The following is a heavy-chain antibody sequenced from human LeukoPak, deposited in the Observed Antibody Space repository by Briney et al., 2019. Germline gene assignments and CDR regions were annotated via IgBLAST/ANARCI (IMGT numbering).Heavy chain of an antibody. CDR1: GFTFTSYA. CDR2: ITSDGGRT. V-gene: IGHV3-64D*09. Sequence: PGGSLRLSCSASGFTFTSYAMHWVRQAPGKGLEYVTTITSDGGRTYYVDSVKGRFTISRDKSKSTLYLQMSSLRAEDTAVYYCASYNLFYFDYWGQGNLVTVSS. D-gene: IGHD5-24*01. CDR3: ASYNLFYFDY. J-gene: IGHJ4*02.